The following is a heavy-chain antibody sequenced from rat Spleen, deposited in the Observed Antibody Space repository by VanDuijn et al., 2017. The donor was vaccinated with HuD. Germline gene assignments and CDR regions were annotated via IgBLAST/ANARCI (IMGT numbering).Heavy chain of an antibody. CDR2: ISTGGGNT. CDR1: GFTFSDYN. V-gene: IGHV5-25*01. CDR3: TRDGSWFAY. J-gene: IGHJ3*01. D-gene: IGHD5-1*01. Sequence: EVQLVESGGGLVQPGRSLKLSCAASGFTFSDYNMAWVRQAPTKGPEWVATISTGGGNTYYRDSVKGQLTISRDNAKSTLYLQMNSLRSEDTATYYCTRDGSWFAYWGQGTLVTVSS.